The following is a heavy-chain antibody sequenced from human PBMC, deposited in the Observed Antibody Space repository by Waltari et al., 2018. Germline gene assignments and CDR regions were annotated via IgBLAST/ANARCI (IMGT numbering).Heavy chain of an antibody. V-gene: IGHV4-4*07. Sequence: QVQLQESGPGLVKPSETLSLTCPVPGGSISSYSWSWIRQPAGKGLEWIGRIYTSGSTNYNPSLKSRVTMSVDTSKNQFSLKLSSVTAADTAVYYCARGYSPYYYYYMDVWGKGTTVTVSS. J-gene: IGHJ6*03. CDR1: GGSISSYS. CDR3: ARGYSPYYYYYMDV. D-gene: IGHD5-18*01. CDR2: IYTSGST.